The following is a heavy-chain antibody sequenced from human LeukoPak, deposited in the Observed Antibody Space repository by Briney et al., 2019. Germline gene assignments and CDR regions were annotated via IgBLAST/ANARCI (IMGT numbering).Heavy chain of an antibody. J-gene: IGHJ3*02. D-gene: IGHD3-10*01. CDR3: AKDGFGEHRRVDAFDI. Sequence: GGSLRLSCAASGFTFSSYAMSWVRQASGKGLEWVSAISGSGGSTYYADSVKGRFTISRDNSKNTLYLQMNSLGAEDTAVYYCAKDGFGEHRRVDAFDIWGQGTMVTVSS. V-gene: IGHV3-23*01. CDR2: ISGSGGST. CDR1: GFTFSSYA.